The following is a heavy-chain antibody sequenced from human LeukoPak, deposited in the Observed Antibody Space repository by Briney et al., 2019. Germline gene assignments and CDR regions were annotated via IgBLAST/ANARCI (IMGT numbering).Heavy chain of an antibody. J-gene: IGHJ6*03. Sequence: SETLSLTCTVSGGSVSDYYWSWIRQSPGKGLEWIGYIYYTGSTSYNPSLRSRVTMSADTSKNQFSLKVSSVTAADTAVYYCARVFDSGSQAYFYYMDVWGKGTTVTISS. CDR3: ARVFDSGSQAYFYYMDV. D-gene: IGHD3-10*01. CDR2: IYYTGST. CDR1: GGSVSDYY. V-gene: IGHV4-59*02.